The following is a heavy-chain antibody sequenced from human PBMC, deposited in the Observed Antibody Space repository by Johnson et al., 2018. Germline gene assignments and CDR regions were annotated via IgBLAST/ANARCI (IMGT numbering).Heavy chain of an antibody. CDR2: ISGSGGNT. Sequence: VQLVESGGGLVQPGGSLGVSCAASGLTFSNYAMSWVRQAPGKGLEWVSTISGSGGNTYYADSVKGRFTISSDNAKNSLYLQMTSLRDEDPAVYYCARDTRGSYLGYFQHWGQGTLVTVSS. V-gene: IGHV3-23*04. CDR3: ARDTRGSYLGYFQH. J-gene: IGHJ1*01. CDR1: GLTFSNYA. D-gene: IGHD1-26*01.